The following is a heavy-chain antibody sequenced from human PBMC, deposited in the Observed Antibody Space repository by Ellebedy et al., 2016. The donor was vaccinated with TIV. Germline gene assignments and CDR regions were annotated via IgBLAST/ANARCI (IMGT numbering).Heavy chain of an antibody. D-gene: IGHD1-26*01. J-gene: IGHJ3*02. V-gene: IGHV1-18*04. CDR3: ARSGAGAIWVYDAFDI. Sequence: ASVKVSCKDSVYTFTSYGISRVRQAPGQGLEWMGWNSAYTGNTNYAQKLQGRVTMTTDTSTSTAYMELRSLRSDDTAVYYCARSGAGAIWVYDAFDIWGQGTMVTVSS. CDR1: VYTFTSYG. CDR2: NSAYTGNT.